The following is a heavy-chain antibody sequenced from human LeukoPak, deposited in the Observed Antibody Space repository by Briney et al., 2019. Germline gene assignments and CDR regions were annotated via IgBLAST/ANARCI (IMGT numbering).Heavy chain of an antibody. CDR2: IPYDGSNK. J-gene: IGHJ4*02. V-gene: IGHV3-30*03. D-gene: IGHD5-24*01. Sequence: GGSLRLSCAASGFTLSSYGMHWVRQAPGKGLEWVAVIPYDGSNKYYADSVKGRFTISRDNSKNTLYLQMNSLRAEDTAVYYCARNLGADGYNLFDYWGQGTLVTVSS. CDR1: GFTLSSYG. CDR3: ARNLGADGYNLFDY.